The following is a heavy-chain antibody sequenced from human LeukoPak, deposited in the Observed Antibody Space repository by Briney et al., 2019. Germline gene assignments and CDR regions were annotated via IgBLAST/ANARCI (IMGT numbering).Heavy chain of an antibody. D-gene: IGHD1-26*01. J-gene: IGHJ4*02. Sequence: SETLSLTCTVSGGSITTYYWSWIRQPPGKGLEWIGQIHSSGSANYNPSLKSRVAMSLDASKNQFSLKVSSVTAADTAIYYCARDIFVVGATHYFDYWGQGSLVTVSS. CDR2: IHSSGSA. CDR1: GGSITTYY. V-gene: IGHV4-59*01. CDR3: ARDIFVVGATHYFDY.